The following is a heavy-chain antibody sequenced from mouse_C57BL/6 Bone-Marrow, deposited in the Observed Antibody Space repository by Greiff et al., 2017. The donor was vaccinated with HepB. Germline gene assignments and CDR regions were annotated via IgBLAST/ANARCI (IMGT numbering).Heavy chain of an antibody. V-gene: IGHV5-9-1*02. CDR3: TRENYGSSYVGFAY. Sequence: EVQGVESGEGLVKLGGSLKLSCAVSGSTFSSYAMSWVRQTPEKRLEWVAYISSGGDYIYYADTVKGRFTISRDNARNTLYLQMSRLKSEDTAMYYCTRENYGSSYVGFAYWGQGTLVTVSA. CDR2: ISSGGDYI. D-gene: IGHD1-1*01. CDR1: GSTFSSYA. J-gene: IGHJ3*01.